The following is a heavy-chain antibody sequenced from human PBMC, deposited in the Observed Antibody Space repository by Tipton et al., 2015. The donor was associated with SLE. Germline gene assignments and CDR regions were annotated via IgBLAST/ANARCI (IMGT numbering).Heavy chain of an antibody. V-gene: IGHV4-59*08. CDR1: GGSVSSHY. CDR3: ARPYYDYWNTSYDWDFDL. D-gene: IGHD3-3*01. J-gene: IGHJ2*01. CDR2: IYHSGTT. Sequence: GLVKPSETLSLTCTVSGGSVSSHYWSWIRQPPGKGLEWIGYIYHSGTTNYSPSLKSRVAISIDTSKNQFSLRLNSVTAADTAVYYCARPYYDYWNTSYDWDFDLWGRGTLVTVSS.